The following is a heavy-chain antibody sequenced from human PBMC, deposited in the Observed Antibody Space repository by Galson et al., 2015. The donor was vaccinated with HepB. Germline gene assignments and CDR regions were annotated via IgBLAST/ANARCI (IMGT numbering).Heavy chain of an antibody. Sequence: SLRLSCAASGFTFTSHWMHWVRQAPGKGLVWVSLINIDGGATAYAGSVKGRFTTSRDNAKNTLYLQMNSLRVDDTAVYYCARADGGTYYYWGQGTLVTVSS. V-gene: IGHV3-74*01. D-gene: IGHD1-26*01. J-gene: IGHJ4*02. CDR3: ARADGGTYYY. CDR1: GFTFTSHW. CDR2: INIDGGAT.